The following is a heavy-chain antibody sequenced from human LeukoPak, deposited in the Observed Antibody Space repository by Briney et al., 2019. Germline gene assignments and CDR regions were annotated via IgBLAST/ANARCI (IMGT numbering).Heavy chain of an antibody. CDR2: VYSSGST. D-gene: IGHD4-23*01. CDR1: GGSISGYY. J-gene: IGHJ3*02. Sequence: SETLSLTCIVSGGSISGYYWSWIRQSPGKGLEWIAYVYSSGSTNYNPSLYSRVTISLDTSKNQFSLKLSSVTAADTAVFFCARSGTRSGGAFDIWGQGTMVTVSS. V-gene: IGHV4-59*08. CDR3: ARSGTRSGGAFDI.